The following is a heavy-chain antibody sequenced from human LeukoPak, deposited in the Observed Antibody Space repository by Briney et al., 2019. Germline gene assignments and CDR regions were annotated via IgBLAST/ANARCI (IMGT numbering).Heavy chain of an antibody. CDR3: ARDPGSWWPIP. J-gene: IGHJ5*02. V-gene: IGHV3-7*01. D-gene: IGHD6-13*01. CDR1: GFTFSSYW. Sequence: PGGSLRLSCAASGFTFSSYWMSWVRQAPGKGLEWVANIKQDGSEKYYADSVKGRFTISRDNAKNSLYLQMNSLRAEDTAVYYCARDPGSWWPIPWGQGTLVTVSS. CDR2: IKQDGSEK.